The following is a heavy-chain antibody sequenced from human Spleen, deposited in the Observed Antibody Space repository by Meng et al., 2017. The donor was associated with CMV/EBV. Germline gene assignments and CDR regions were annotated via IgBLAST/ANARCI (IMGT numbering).Heavy chain of an antibody. CDR1: GYSFTGYY. Sequence: SVKVSCKASGYSFTGYYIHWVRQAPGQGLEWMGRIIPILGIANYAQKFQGRVTITADKSTSTAYMELSSLRSEDTAVYYCARDSLGSGSYWTHFDYWGQGTLVTVSS. J-gene: IGHJ4*02. CDR3: ARDSLGSGSYWTHFDY. V-gene: IGHV1-69*04. D-gene: IGHD1-26*01. CDR2: IIPILGIA.